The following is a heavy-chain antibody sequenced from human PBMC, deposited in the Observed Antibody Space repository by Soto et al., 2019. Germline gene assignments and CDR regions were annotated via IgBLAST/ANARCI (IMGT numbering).Heavy chain of an antibody. CDR1: GGTFSSYA. D-gene: IGHD6-19*01. CDR3: ARDRVQYSSGWYSALEY. Sequence: QVQLVQSGAEVKKPGSSVKVSCKASGGTFSSYAISWVRQAPGQGLEWMGGIIPIFGTANYAQKFQGSVTITADESTSTAYMELSSLRSEVTAVCYWARDRVQYSSGWYSALEYWGQGTLVTVSS. CDR2: IIPIFGTA. V-gene: IGHV1-69*12. J-gene: IGHJ4*02.